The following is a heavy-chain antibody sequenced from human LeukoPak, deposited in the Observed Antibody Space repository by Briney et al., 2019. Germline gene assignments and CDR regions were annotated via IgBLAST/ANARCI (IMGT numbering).Heavy chain of an antibody. CDR3: ARGSGGYFDK. Sequence: ASVKLSCKASGYTFSSYDITWVRQAPGQGLEWMGWISANNDNINYAQKLQDRVTITTDTSTSTAYMERRSLRSDDTAVYYCARGSGGYFDKWGRGTRVIVS. CDR2: ISANNDNI. CDR1: GYTFSSYD. J-gene: IGHJ4*02. D-gene: IGHD6-13*01. V-gene: IGHV1-18*01.